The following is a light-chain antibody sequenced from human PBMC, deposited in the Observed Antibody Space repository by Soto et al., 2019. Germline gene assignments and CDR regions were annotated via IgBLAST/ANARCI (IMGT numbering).Light chain of an antibody. CDR3: QQYGSSQYT. CDR2: GAS. V-gene: IGKV3-20*01. CDR1: QSFSSSY. Sequence: EIVLTQSPGTLSLSPGERATLSCRASQSFSSSYLGWYQQKPGQAPRLLIYGASIRATGTPDRFSGSGSGTDFTLTISRLEPEDFAVYFCQQYGSSQYTFGQGTKLEIK. J-gene: IGKJ2*01.